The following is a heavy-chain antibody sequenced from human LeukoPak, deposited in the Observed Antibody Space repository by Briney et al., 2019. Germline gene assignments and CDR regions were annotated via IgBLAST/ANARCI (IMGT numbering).Heavy chain of an antibody. CDR1: GYSFTNYW. CDR2: IYPGDSDT. V-gene: IGHV5-51*01. Sequence: PGGSLRLSCKGSGYSFTNYWIGWVRQMPGKGLEWMWVIYPGDSDTRYRPSFQGQVTISADKSISTAYLQWSSLKASDTAMYYCARRGDGYLYWGQGTLVTVSS. J-gene: IGHJ4*02. D-gene: IGHD5-24*01. CDR3: ARRGDGYLY.